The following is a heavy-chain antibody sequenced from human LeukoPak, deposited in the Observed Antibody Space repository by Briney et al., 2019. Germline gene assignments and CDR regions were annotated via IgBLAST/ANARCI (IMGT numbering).Heavy chain of an antibody. V-gene: IGHV3-7*01. Sequence: PGGSLRLSCAASGFTFSSYAMSWVRQAPGKGLEWVANIKQDGSEKYYVDSVKGRFTISRDNAKNSLYLQMNSLRAGDTAVYYCARDSGWYTGEFDYWGQGTLVTVSS. D-gene: IGHD6-19*01. CDR2: IKQDGSEK. J-gene: IGHJ4*02. CDR3: ARDSGWYTGEFDY. CDR1: GFTFSSYA.